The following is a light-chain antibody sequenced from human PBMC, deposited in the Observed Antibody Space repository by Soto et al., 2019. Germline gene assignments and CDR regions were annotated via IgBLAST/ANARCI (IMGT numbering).Light chain of an antibody. CDR3: QQLNSYPLT. CDR1: QDISDY. Sequence: DIQLTQSPSFLSASVGDRGPITCRARQDISDYLAWYQQRPGKAPKLLIYAASTLESGVPSRFSGSGSGTEFTLTISSLQPEDFATYSCQQLNSYPLTFGGGTKVDIK. V-gene: IGKV1-9*01. CDR2: AAS. J-gene: IGKJ4*01.